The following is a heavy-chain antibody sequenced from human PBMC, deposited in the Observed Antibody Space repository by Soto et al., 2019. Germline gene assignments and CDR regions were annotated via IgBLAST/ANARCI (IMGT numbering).Heavy chain of an antibody. D-gene: IGHD3-22*01. Sequence: GGSMRLSCAASGFTFSSSGMHWVRQAPGKGLEWVAIIWYYGSKKYYADSVKGRFTISRDNSKNTVYLQMNSLRAEDTAVYYCARAPFTIYDTSGYYDYWGQGTLVTVSS. CDR1: GFTFSSSG. CDR2: IWYYGSKK. V-gene: IGHV3-33*01. J-gene: IGHJ4*02. CDR3: ARAPFTIYDTSGYYDY.